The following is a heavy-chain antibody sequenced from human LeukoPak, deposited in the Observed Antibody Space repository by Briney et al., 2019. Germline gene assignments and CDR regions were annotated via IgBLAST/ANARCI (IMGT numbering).Heavy chain of an antibody. J-gene: IGHJ6*02. V-gene: IGHV4-59*01. D-gene: IGHD6-6*01. CDR2: IYYSGST. CDR3: ARLPGIAARRYRLDYYGMDV. Sequence: TSETLSLTCTVSGCSISSYYWSWIRQPPGKGLEWIGYIYYSGSTNYNPSLKRRVTISVDTTKKQFSLELSSVTAADTAVYYRARLPGIAARRYRLDYYGMDVWGQGTTVTVSS. CDR1: GCSISSYY.